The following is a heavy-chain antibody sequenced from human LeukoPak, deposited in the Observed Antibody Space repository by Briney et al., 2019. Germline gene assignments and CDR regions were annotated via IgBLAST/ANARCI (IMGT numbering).Heavy chain of an antibody. CDR3: ARDQGAPVVMYSFDY. V-gene: IGHV1-2*02. D-gene: IGHD4-23*01. J-gene: IGHJ4*02. Sequence: GASVRVSCKASGYTVTGYYMHGGRQSPGQGLGWMGGINPNGGITNYAQKFPGRVTMTRDTSISTAYMELRRLRSDDTAVYYCARDQGAPVVMYSFDYWGQGTLVTVSS. CDR1: GYTVTGYY. CDR2: INPNGGIT.